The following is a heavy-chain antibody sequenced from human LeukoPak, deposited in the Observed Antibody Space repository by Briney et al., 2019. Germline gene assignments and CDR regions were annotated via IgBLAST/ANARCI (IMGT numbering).Heavy chain of an antibody. V-gene: IGHV3-23*01. Sequence: GGSLRLSCAASGFAFSSYTMSWVRQAPGKGLEWVSTITTSDGNTYYADSVKGRFTVSRDNSKNTLFLQMNSLRAEDTAVYYCAKDGGLWVSAHWGDSWGRGTLVTVSS. CDR1: GFAFSSYT. D-gene: IGHD7-27*01. CDR3: AKDGGLWVSAHWGDS. CDR2: ITTSDGNT. J-gene: IGHJ4*02.